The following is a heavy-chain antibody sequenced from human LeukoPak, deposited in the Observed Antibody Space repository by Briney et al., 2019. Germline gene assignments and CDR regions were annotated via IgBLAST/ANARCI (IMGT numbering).Heavy chain of an antibody. CDR2: IYHGGGT. Sequence: SETLSLTCTVSDFSISSNYFWGWIRQPPEKGLEWIGSIYHGGGTCYNSSLKSRVTMSVDTSKNQFSLKVTSMTAADTAVYYCARATTSGFDCWGQGTLVTVSS. CDR1: DFSISSNYF. J-gene: IGHJ4*02. V-gene: IGHV4-38-2*02. D-gene: IGHD2/OR15-2a*01. CDR3: ARATTSGFDC.